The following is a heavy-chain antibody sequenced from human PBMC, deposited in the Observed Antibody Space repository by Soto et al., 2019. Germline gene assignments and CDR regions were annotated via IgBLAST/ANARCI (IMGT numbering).Heavy chain of an antibody. D-gene: IGHD3-3*01. CDR1: GFTFSSYG. J-gene: IGHJ4*02. CDR3: AKGHNYDFWSGYYSSADY. CDR2: ISYDGSNK. V-gene: IGHV3-30*18. Sequence: QVQLVESGGGVVQPGRSLRLSCAASGFTFSSYGMHWVRQAPGKGLEWVAVISYDGSNKYYADSVKGRFTISRDNSKNTLYLQMNSLRAEDTAVYYCAKGHNYDFWSGYYSSADYWGQGTLVTVSS.